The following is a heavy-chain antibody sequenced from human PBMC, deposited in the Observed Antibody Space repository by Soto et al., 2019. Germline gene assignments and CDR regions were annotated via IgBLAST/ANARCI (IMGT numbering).Heavy chain of an antibody. D-gene: IGHD2-2*01. CDR3: ARSQGSSTSLEIYYYYYYGMDV. V-gene: IGHV1-69*01. Sequence: QVQLVQSGAEVKKPGSSVNVSCKASGGTFSSYAISWVRQAPGQGLEWIGGIIPISGTANYAQKFQGRVTITADESTSTAYMELSSLRSEDTAVYYCARSQGSSTSLEIYYYYYYGMDVWGQGTKVTVSS. CDR2: IIPISGTA. CDR1: GGTFSSYA. J-gene: IGHJ6*02.